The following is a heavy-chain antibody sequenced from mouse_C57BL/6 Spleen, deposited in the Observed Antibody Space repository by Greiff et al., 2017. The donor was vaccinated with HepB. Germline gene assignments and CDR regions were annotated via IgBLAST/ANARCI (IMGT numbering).Heavy chain of an antibody. V-gene: IGHV1-26*01. CDR3: ARSIPYAMDY. CDR1: GYTFTDYY. J-gene: IGHJ4*01. Sequence: VQLQQSGPELVKPGASVKISCKASGYTFTDYYMNWVKQSHVKSLEWIGDINPNNGGTSYNQKFKGKATLTVDKSSSTAYMELRSLTSEDSAVYYCARSIPYAMDYWGQGTSVTVSS. CDR2: INPNNGGT.